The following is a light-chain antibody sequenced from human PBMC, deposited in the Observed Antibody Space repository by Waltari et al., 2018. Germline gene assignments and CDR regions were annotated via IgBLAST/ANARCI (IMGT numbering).Light chain of an antibody. CDR2: RAS. V-gene: IGKV1-9*01. J-gene: IGKJ1*01. CDR1: QDISSN. Sequence: DIHLTQSPSFLSASVGDRVTITCRASQDISSNLAWYQQKPGKAPKLLIYRASTLQSGVPSRFSGSESWTEFTLTISSLQSEDFATYSCLQLNSYPRTFGQGTKVEVK. CDR3: LQLNSYPRT.